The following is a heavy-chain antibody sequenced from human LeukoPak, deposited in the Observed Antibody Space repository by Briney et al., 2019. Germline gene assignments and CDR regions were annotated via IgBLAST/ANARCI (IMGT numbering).Heavy chain of an antibody. V-gene: IGHV1-18*01. D-gene: IGHD3-10*01. CDR3: AREGSITMVRGVINY. J-gene: IGHJ4*02. CDR1: GYTFTSYG. CDR2: ISAYNGNT. Sequence: GASVKVSCKASGYTFTSYGISWMRQAPGQGLEWMGWISAYNGNTNYAQKLQGRVTMTTDTSTSTAYMELRSLRSDDTAVYYCAREGSITMVRGVINYWGQGTLVTVSS.